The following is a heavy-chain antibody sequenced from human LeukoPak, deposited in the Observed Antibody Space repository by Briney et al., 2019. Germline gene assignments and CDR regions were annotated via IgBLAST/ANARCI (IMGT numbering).Heavy chain of an antibody. CDR2: INYSGMT. D-gene: IGHD2-2*01. V-gene: IGHV4-34*01. CDR1: CESFDGFY. CDR3: AIRLATSRLATATTWFDP. J-gene: IGHJ5*02. Sequence: SETLSLTCAVYCESFDGFYWNWIRQPPGKGLEWIGEINYSGMTNYNPALMTRVAISADSSKRQFSLDLTSVTAADTAVYYCAIRLATSRLATATTWFDPWGQGTLVSVSS.